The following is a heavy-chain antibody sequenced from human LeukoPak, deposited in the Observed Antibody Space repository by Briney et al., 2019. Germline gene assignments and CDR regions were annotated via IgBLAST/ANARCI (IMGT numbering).Heavy chain of an antibody. V-gene: IGHV3-9*01. J-gene: IGHJ4*02. CDR3: AKDGAVAGTIDY. Sequence: GGSLRLSCAASGFTFDDYAMQWVRLAPGKALEWVSGISWNSGSIGYADSVKGRFTISRDNAKNSLYLQMNSLRAEDTALYYCAKDGAVAGTIDYWGQGTLVTVSS. D-gene: IGHD6-19*01. CDR1: GFTFDDYA. CDR2: ISWNSGSI.